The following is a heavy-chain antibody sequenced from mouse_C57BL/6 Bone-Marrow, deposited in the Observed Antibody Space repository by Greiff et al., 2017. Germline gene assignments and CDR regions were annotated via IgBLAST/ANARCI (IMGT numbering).Heavy chain of an antibody. D-gene: IGHD1-1*01. CDR1: GYTFTNYW. V-gene: IGHV1-63*01. J-gene: IGHJ1*03. Sequence: QVQLQQSGAELVRPGTSVKMSCKASGYTFTNYWIGWAKQRPGHGLEWIGDIYPGGGYTNYNVKFKGKATLTADKSSSTAYMQFSSLTSEDSAIYYCASLSEGYFDVWGTGTTVTVSS. CDR3: ASLSEGYFDV. CDR2: IYPGGGYT.